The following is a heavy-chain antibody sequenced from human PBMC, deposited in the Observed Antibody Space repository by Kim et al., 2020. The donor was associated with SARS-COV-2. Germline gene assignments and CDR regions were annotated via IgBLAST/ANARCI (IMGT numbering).Heavy chain of an antibody. CDR3: ARQFDY. V-gene: IGHV3-74*01. Sequence: DGGSTNSADSVKGRFTISRDNAKNILYLQMNSLSAEDTAMYYCARQFDYWGQGALVTVFS. J-gene: IGHJ4*02. CDR2: DGGST.